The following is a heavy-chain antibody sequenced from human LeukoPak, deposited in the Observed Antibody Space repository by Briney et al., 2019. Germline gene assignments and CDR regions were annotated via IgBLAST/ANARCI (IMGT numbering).Heavy chain of an antibody. CDR1: GFTFSSYW. J-gene: IGHJ4*02. Sequence: GVTLRLSCAASGFTFSSYWMTWVRQAPGKGLEWVANIKRDGSEKYYVDSVKGRFTISRDNAKNSLYLQMNSLRAEDTAVYYCAGGRDVYRYWGQGTLVTVSS. V-gene: IGHV3-7*01. D-gene: IGHD5-24*01. CDR3: AGGRDVYRY. CDR2: IKRDGSEK.